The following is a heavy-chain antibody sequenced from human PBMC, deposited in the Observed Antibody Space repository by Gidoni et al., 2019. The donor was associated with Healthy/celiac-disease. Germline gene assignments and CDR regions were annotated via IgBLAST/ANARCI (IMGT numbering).Heavy chain of an antibody. V-gene: IGHV6-1*01. CDR3: ARDREIYCSSTRCYAADGSLDY. D-gene: IGHD2-2*01. J-gene: IGHJ4*02. Sequence: NSAAWNWIRQSPSRGLEWLGRTYYRSKWYNDYAVSVKSRITINPDTSKNQFSLQLNSVTPEDTAVYYCARDREIYCSSTRCYAADGSLDYWGQGTLVTVSS. CDR2: TYYRSKWYN. CDR1: NSAA.